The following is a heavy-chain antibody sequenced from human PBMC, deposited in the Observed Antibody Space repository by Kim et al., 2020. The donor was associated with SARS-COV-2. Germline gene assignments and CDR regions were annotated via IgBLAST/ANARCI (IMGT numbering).Heavy chain of an antibody. CDR1: DGSINSGGYS. J-gene: IGHJ4*02. V-gene: IGHV4-30-2*01. Sequence: SETLSLTCAVSDGSINSGGYSWSWIRQPPGEGLEWIGYIYHSGRTYYNPSLESRVTISIDWSKNQFSLNLRSVTAADTAVYYCARLSSATVTFFDYWGQG. CDR2: IYHSGRT. CDR3: ARLSSATVTFFDY. D-gene: IGHD4-17*01.